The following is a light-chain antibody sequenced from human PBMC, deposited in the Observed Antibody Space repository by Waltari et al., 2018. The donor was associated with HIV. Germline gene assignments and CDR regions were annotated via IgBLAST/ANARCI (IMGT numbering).Light chain of an antibody. J-gene: IGKJ1*01. CDR2: GAS. CDR3: QQYNNWPRT. CDR1: QGINSN. V-gene: IGKV3-15*01. Sequence: EIVLTQSPAPLSPSPGERVPLSCRASQGINSNLAWYQQKPGQAPGLLIYGASTRATTIPARFSGSGSGTEFTLTISSLQSEDFAVYYCQQYNNWPRTFGQGTKVDFK.